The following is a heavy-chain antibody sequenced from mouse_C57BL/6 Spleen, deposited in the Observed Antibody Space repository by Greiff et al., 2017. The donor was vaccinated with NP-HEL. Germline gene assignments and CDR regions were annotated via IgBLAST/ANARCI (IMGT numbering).Heavy chain of an antibody. CDR1: GFTFSDYY. Sequence: DVKLVESEGGLVQPGSSMKLSCTASGFTFSDYYMAWVRQVPEKGLEWVANINYDGSSTYYLDSLKSRFIISRDNAKNILYLQMSSLKSEDTATYYCARDSQLFNFDYWGQGTTLTVSS. V-gene: IGHV5-16*01. J-gene: IGHJ2*01. CDR2: INYDGSST. D-gene: IGHD4-1*02. CDR3: ARDSQLFNFDY.